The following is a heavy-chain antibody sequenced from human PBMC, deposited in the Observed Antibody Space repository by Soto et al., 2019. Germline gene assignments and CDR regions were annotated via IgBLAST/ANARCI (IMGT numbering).Heavy chain of an antibody. D-gene: IGHD3-10*01. Sequence: QVQLVQSGAEVKKPGSSVKVSCKASGGTFSSYAISWVRQAPGQGLEWMGGIIPIFGTANYAQKFQGRVTITTDESTSTAQVELSHLRSEDTAVYYCGGDTGTAKFRSGEGWGQGTLVTVSS. CDR2: IIPIFGTA. CDR1: GGTFSSYA. CDR3: GGDTGTAKFRSGEG. J-gene: IGHJ4*02. V-gene: IGHV1-69*05.